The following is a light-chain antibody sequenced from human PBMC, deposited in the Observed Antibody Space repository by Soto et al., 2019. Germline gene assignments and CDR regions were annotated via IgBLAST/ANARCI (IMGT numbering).Light chain of an antibody. V-gene: IGKV3-11*01. CDR1: QSISNY. CDR2: DAF. J-gene: IGKJ2*01. Sequence: EIVLTHSPATLSLSPGERATLSCRASQSISNYLAWYRQKPGQAPRLLIFDAFNRATDIPARFSGSGSGTDFTLTISSLEPEAFAVYYCQQRSSWPWTFSQGTKLEIK. CDR3: QQRSSWPWT.